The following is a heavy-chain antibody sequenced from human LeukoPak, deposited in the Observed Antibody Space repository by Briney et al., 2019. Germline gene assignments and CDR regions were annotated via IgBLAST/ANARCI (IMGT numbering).Heavy chain of an antibody. CDR3: ARGPEYGSGSY. V-gene: IGHV3-21*01. CDR1: GFTFDDYA. J-gene: IGHJ4*02. CDR2: ISSSSSSI. Sequence: PGGSLRLSCAASGFTFDDYAMHWVRQAPGKGLEWVSSISSSSSSIHYADSVKGRFTISRDNAKHALYLQMNSLRVDDTGVYYCARGPEYGSGSYWGQGTLVTVSS. D-gene: IGHD3-10*01.